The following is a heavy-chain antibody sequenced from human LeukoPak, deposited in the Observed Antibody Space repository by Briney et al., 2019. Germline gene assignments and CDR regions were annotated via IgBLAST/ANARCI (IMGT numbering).Heavy chain of an antibody. V-gene: IGHV3-33*01. D-gene: IGHD6-13*01. Sequence: PGGSLRLSCAASGFTFSSYGMHWVRQAPGKGLEWVAVIWYDGSNKYYADSVKGRFTISRDNSKNTLYLQMNSLRAEDTAVYYCAREKGYSRSWSVPPYYYYYGMDVWGQGTTVPSP. J-gene: IGHJ6*02. CDR1: GFTFSSYG. CDR3: AREKGYSRSWSVPPYYYYYGMDV. CDR2: IWYDGSNK.